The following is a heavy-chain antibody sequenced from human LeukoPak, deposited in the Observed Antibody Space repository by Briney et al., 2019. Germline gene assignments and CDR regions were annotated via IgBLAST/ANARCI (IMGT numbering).Heavy chain of an antibody. V-gene: IGHV3-23*03. CDR1: GFSFSSYA. Sequence: GGSLRLSCAASGFSFSSYAMSWVRQAPGKGLEWVSSIYAGSNTYYADSVKGRFTISRDNSKNTLYLQMNSLRAEDTAVYYCAKDLTQYYYDSSGYYYAPGYWGQGTLVTVSS. CDR2: IYAGSNT. J-gene: IGHJ4*02. D-gene: IGHD3-22*01. CDR3: AKDLTQYYYDSSGYYYAPGY.